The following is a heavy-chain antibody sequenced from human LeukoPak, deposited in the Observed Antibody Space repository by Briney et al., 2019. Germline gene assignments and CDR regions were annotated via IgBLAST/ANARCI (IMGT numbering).Heavy chain of an antibody. V-gene: IGHV3-9*01. CDR1: GFTFYDYA. CDR3: AKDKDTMVRGVTYYFDY. CDR2: ISWNSGSI. D-gene: IGHD3-10*01. J-gene: IGHJ4*02. Sequence: PGGSLRLSCAASGFTFYDYAMHWVRQAPGKGLEWVSGISWNSGSIGYADSVKGRFTISRDNAKNSLYPQMNSLRAEDTALYYCAKDKDTMVRGVTYYFDYWGQGTLVTVSS.